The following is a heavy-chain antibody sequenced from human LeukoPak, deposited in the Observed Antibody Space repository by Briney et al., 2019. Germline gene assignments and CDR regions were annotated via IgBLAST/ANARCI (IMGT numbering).Heavy chain of an antibody. CDR2: IYTSGST. Sequence: SETLSLTCTVSGGSINTYYWSWIRQPAGKGLEYIGRIYTSGSTNYNPSLKSRVTMSVDTSKNQFSLKLSSVTAADTAVYYCARHTMVRGVPDHGYYYYMDVWGKGTTVTISS. CDR1: GGSINTYY. D-gene: IGHD3-10*01. CDR3: ARHTMVRGVPDHGYYYYMDV. J-gene: IGHJ6*03. V-gene: IGHV4-4*07.